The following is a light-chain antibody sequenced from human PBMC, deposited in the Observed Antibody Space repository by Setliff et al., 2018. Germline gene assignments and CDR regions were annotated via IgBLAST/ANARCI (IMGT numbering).Light chain of an antibody. CDR3: SSYKNTNKNV. Sequence: QSALTQPASVSGSLGQSITISCTGTSSDVGSYNLVSWYQQHPGKAPKVMIYDVSKRPSGVSNRFSGSKSGNTASLTISGLQAEDEADYFCSSYKNTNKNVFGTGTKVTVL. CDR2: DVS. V-gene: IGLV2-14*02. J-gene: IGLJ1*01. CDR1: SSDVGSYNL.